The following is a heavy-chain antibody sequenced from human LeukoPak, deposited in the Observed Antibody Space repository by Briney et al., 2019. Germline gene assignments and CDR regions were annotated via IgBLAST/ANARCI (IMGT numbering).Heavy chain of an antibody. CDR2: IYYSGST. CDR1: GGSISSSSYY. V-gene: IGHV4-39*07. J-gene: IGHJ4*02. D-gene: IGHD6-19*01. Sequence: SETLSLTCTVSGGSISSSSYYWGWIRQPPGKGLEWIGSIYYSGSTYYNPSLKSRVTISVDTSKNQFSLKLSSVTAADTAVYYCASGGYSSDWYSSPDYWGQGTLVTVSS. CDR3: ASGGYSSDWYSSPDY.